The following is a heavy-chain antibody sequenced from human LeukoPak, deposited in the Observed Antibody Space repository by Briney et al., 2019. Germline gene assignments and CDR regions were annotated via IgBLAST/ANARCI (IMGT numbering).Heavy chain of an antibody. CDR2: ISSSSSYI. V-gene: IGHV3-21*01. CDR1: GFTFSSYS. CDR3: ASPACSRTSCYSGLDV. J-gene: IGHJ6*04. Sequence: GGSLRLSCAASGFTFSSYSMNWVRQAPGKGLEWVSSISSSSSYIYYADSVKGRFTISRDSAKNSLYLQMNSLRAEDTAVYYCASPACSRTSCYSGLDVWRKGTTVTVSS. D-gene: IGHD2-2*01.